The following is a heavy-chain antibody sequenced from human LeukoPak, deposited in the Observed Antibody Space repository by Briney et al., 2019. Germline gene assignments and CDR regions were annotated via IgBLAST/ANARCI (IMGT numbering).Heavy chain of an antibody. J-gene: IGHJ4*02. CDR3: ARQVVAVAGTGYFDY. CDR2: IYYSGST. CDR1: GGSIRSSSYY. Sequence: PSETLSLTCTVSGGSIRSSSYYWGWIRQPPGKGLEWIGSIYYSGSTYYNASLKSRGTISVDTSKNKISLKLNSVTAADTAVYFCARQVVAVAGTGYFDYWGQGTLVTVSS. D-gene: IGHD6-19*01. V-gene: IGHV4-39*01.